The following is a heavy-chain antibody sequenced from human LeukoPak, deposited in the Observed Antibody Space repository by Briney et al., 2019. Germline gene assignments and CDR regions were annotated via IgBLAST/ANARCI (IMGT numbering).Heavy chain of an antibody. D-gene: IGHD3-16*01. CDR3: AREMISAMIILDA. J-gene: IGHJ5*02. CDR2: ISGDSVTM. Sequence: PGGSLRLSCAASGFTFSDYYMNWIRQTPGKGLEWIAHISGDSVTMSYTDSLKGRFTISRDNARNSVFLQMDSLRVEDTAIYYCAREMISAMIILDAWGQGTPVTVSS. V-gene: IGHV3-11*01. CDR1: GFTFSDYY.